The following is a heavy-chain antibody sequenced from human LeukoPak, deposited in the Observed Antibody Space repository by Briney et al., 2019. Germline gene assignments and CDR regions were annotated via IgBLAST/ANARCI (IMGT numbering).Heavy chain of an antibody. CDR3: ARLEWELPKIAYYFDY. D-gene: IGHD1-26*01. J-gene: IGHJ4*02. CDR2: IYYSGST. CDR1: GGSISSSSYY. V-gene: IGHV4-39*07. Sequence: PSETLSLTCTVSGGSISSSSYYWGWIRQPPGKGLEWIGSIYYSGSTYYNPSLKSRVAISVDTSKNQFSLKLSSVTAADTAVYYCARLEWELPKIAYYFDYWGQGTLVTVSS.